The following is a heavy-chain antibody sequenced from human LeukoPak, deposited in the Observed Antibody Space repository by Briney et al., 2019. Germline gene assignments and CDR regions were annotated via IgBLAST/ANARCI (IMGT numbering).Heavy chain of an antibody. CDR3: ARHPRSYYGSGELIPFDQ. D-gene: IGHD3-10*01. V-gene: IGHV4-39*01. CDR1: GGSISSSFYY. CDR2: IYYSGTT. J-gene: IGHJ4*02. Sequence: SETLSLTCTVSGGSISSSFYYWGWIRQPPGKGLEWIGSIYYSGTTYYNPSLKSRVTISVDTSKIQFSLKLSSVTAADTAVYYCARHPRSYYGSGELIPFDQWGQGTLVTVSS.